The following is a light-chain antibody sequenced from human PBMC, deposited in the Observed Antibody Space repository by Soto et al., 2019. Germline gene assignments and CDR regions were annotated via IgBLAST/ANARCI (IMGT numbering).Light chain of an antibody. V-gene: IGKV4-1*01. CDR2: WAS. CDR3: QQYYSTPLT. Sequence: DIVMTQSPDSLAVSLGERATINCKSSQSVLYNTNNKNYLAWYQQIAGQPPKLLIYWASTRESGVPDRFSGSGSGTDFTLTISSLQAEDVAVYYCQQYYSTPLTFGGGTKVEI. CDR1: QSVLYNTNNKNY. J-gene: IGKJ4*01.